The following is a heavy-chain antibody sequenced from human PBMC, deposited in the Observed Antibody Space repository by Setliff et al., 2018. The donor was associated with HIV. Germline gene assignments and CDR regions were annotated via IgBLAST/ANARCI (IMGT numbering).Heavy chain of an antibody. Sequence: SETLSLTCTVSGGSISNSRYYWSWIRQPPGKGLEWIGSIYYSGSTYYNPSLKSRVTISVDTSKNQFSLKLSSVTAADAAVYYCASRVYYYDSSGYLREEGFDPWGQGILVTVSS. D-gene: IGHD3-22*01. CDR2: IYYSGST. V-gene: IGHV4-39*01. CDR1: GGSISNSRYY. CDR3: ASRVYYYDSSGYLREEGFDP. J-gene: IGHJ5*02.